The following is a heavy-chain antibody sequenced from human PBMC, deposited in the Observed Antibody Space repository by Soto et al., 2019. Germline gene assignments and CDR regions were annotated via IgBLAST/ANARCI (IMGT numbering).Heavy chain of an antibody. J-gene: IGHJ4*02. D-gene: IGHD1-26*01. CDR1: GYAFTTYG. CDR2: ISAHNGNT. Sequence: QVHLVQSGAEVKKPGASVKVSCKGSGYAFTTYGITWVRQAPGQGLEWMGWISAHNGNTNYAQKLQGRVTVTRNTSTTTAYMELRSLRSVDTAVYARGRYGDYWGQGALVPVSS. CDR3: GRYGDY. V-gene: IGHV1-18*01.